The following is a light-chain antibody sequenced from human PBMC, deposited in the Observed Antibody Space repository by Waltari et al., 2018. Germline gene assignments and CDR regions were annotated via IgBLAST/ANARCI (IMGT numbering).Light chain of an antibody. V-gene: IGLV3-10*01. CDR2: EDT. CDR3: YSSDSTGLRV. CDR1: ELPQKY. Sequence: SYELTQTPSVSVSPGQPARITCSGHELPQKYAYWFQQKSGQAPRLVIYEDTKRPSGIPERFSGSSSGTVATLTITGAQVDDEADYYCYSSDSTGLRVFGGGTTVVVL. J-gene: IGLJ1*01.